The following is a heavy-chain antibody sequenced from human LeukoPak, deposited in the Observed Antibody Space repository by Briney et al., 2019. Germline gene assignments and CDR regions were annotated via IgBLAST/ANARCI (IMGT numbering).Heavy chain of an antibody. J-gene: IGHJ6*03. V-gene: IGHV4-34*01. Sequence: SETLSLTCAVYGGSFSPYYWSWIRQPPGKGLEWIGEINHSGSTNYNPSLKSRVTISVDTSKNQFSLRLSSVTAADTAVYYCARGPYSSSWSVLYYYYMDVWGKGTTVTVSS. D-gene: IGHD6-13*01. CDR2: INHSGST. CDR3: ARGPYSSSWSVLYYYYMDV. CDR1: GGSFSPYY.